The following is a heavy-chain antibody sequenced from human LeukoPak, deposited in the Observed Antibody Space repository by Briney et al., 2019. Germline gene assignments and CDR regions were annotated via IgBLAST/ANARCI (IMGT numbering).Heavy chain of an antibody. CDR3: AREGYSSSQDY. V-gene: IGHV3-21*01. CDR2: ISSSSNCI. Sequence: GGSLRLSCAASGFTFSSYGMSRVRQAPGKGLEWVSSISSSSNCIYYADSVKGRFTISRDNAKNSLYLQMNSLRAEDTAVYYCAREGYSSSQDYWGQGTLVTVSS. CDR1: GFTFSSYG. D-gene: IGHD6-13*01. J-gene: IGHJ4*02.